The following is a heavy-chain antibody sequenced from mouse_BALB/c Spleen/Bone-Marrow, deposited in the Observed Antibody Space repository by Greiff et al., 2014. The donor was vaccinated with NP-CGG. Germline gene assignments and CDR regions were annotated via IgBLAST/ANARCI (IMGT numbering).Heavy chain of an antibody. Sequence: GVDFSRYWMTWVRQAPGKGLEWIGEINPDSSTINYTPSLKDKFIISRDNAKNTLYLQMSKVRSEDTALYYCARNGYYGWIAYWGQGTLVTVSA. CDR3: ARNGYYGWIAY. J-gene: IGHJ3*01. D-gene: IGHD2-3*01. CDR1: GVDFSRYW. CDR2: INPDSSTI. V-gene: IGHV4-1*02.